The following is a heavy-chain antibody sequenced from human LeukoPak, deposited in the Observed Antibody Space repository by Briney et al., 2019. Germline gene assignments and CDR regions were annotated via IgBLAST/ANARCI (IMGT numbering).Heavy chain of an antibody. V-gene: IGHV3-30*02. D-gene: IGHD2-2*03. J-gene: IGHJ4*02. Sequence: TGGSLRLSCVASGFTFRNYGMHWVRQAPGKGLEWGAFKRYDGTNEDYADSVKGRFTISRDNSKNTVSLQMNSLRTDDTAVYYCAREVDIVVVPAAGPTYNDYWGQGTLVTVSS. CDR2: KRYDGTNE. CDR3: AREVDIVVVPAAGPTYNDY. CDR1: GFTFRNYG.